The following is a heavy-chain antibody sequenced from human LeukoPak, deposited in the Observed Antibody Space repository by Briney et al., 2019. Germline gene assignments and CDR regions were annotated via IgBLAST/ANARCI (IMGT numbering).Heavy chain of an antibody. Sequence: SGGSLRLSCAASGFTFDSSAMSWVRQAPGKGLEWVSTITDTGDSTHYADSVKGRFTISRDNSKNTLYLQMNSLRTEDTAVYYCAKGTGKYYYYGMDVWGQGTTVTVSS. V-gene: IGHV3-23*01. CDR3: AKGTGKYYYYGMDV. CDR1: GFTFDSSA. D-gene: IGHD1-14*01. CDR2: ITDTGDST. J-gene: IGHJ6*02.